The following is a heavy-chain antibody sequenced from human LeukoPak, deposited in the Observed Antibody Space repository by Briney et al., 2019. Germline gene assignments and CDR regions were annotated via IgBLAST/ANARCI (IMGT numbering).Heavy chain of an antibody. J-gene: IGHJ1*01. D-gene: IGHD3-22*01. Sequence: SETLSLTCSVSGGSITSYYWSWIRQPPGKGLEWIGYVDHSGSTNYNPSLKSRVTISVDTSKNQFSLKLSSVTAADTAVYYCARGPTYYYDSSGYSFFFQHWGQGTLVTVSS. CDR1: GGSITSYY. V-gene: IGHV4-59*01. CDR3: ARGPTYYYDSSGYSFFFQH. CDR2: VDHSGST.